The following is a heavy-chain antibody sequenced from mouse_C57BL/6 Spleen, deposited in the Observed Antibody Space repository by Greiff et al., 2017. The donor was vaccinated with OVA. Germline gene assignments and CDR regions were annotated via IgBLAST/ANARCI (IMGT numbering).Heavy chain of an antibody. CDR1: GYTFTSYW. CDR2: IDPSDSYT. D-gene: IGHD1-1*01. CDR3: ARGYYGSSHEGFAY. V-gene: IGHV1-59*01. Sequence: QVQLQQPGAELVRPGTSVKLSCKASGYTFTSYWMHWVKQRPGQGLEWIGVIDPSDSYTNYNQKFKGKATLTVDTSSSTAYMQLSSLTSEDSAVYYCARGYYGSSHEGFAYWGQGTLGTVSA. J-gene: IGHJ3*01.